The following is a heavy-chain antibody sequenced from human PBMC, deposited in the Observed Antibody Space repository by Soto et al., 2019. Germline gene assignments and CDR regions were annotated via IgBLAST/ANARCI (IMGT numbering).Heavy chain of an antibody. CDR3: ASMASITGKSHYYYYYGMDV. CDR1: GGSVSSSSYY. D-gene: IGHD1-20*01. J-gene: IGHJ6*02. CDR2: VYYSGST. V-gene: IGHV4-39*07. Sequence: PSETLSLTCTVSGGSVSSSSYYWGWVRQPPGKGLEWIGSVYYSGSTNYNPSLKSRVTISVDTSKNQFSLKLSSVTAADTAVYYCASMASITGKSHYYYYYGMDVWGQGTTVTVSS.